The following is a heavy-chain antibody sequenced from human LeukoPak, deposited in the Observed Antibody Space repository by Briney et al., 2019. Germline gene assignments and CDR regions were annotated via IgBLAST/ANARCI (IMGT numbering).Heavy chain of an antibody. CDR1: GITLSNYG. D-gene: IGHD3-22*01. J-gene: IGHJ4*02. Sequence: GGSLRLSCAVSGITLSNYGMSWVRQAPGKGLEWVAGISDSGGRTNYADSVKGRFTISGDNPKNTPYLQMNSLRGEDTAVYFCAKRGVVIRVILVGFHKEAYYFDSWGQGALVTVSS. CDR2: ISDSGGRT. CDR3: AKRGVVIRVILVGFHKEAYYFDS. V-gene: IGHV3-23*01.